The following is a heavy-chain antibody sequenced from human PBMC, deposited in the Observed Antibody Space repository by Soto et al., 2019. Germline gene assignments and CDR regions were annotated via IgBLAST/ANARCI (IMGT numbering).Heavy chain of an antibody. CDR1: GGSISSYY. CDR2: IYYSGST. CDR3: AGDGPYGDFDY. Sequence: QVQLQESGPGLVKPSETLSLTCTVSGGSISSYYWSWIRQPPGKGLDWIGYIYYSGSTNYNPSLKSRVTIPVDTVKNRFSLELCSVTAADTAVYYRAGDGPYGDFDYWGQGTLVTVSS. V-gene: IGHV4-59*01. D-gene: IGHD4-17*01. J-gene: IGHJ4*02.